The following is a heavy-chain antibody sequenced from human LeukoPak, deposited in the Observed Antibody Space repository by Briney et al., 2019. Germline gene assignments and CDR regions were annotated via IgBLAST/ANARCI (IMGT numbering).Heavy chain of an antibody. V-gene: IGHV2-5*02. D-gene: IGHD4-17*01. J-gene: IGHJ4*02. CDR1: RFSLNTSGVG. CDR2: IYWDDDK. Sequence: SGPTLVNPTQTLTLTCTFSRFSLNTSGVGVGWIRQPPGKALEWLALIYWDDDKYYSPSLKSRLTITKDTSKNQVVLIMTNMDPVDTATYYCAHRFVHGDYDYWGQGTLVTVSS. CDR3: AHRFVHGDYDY.